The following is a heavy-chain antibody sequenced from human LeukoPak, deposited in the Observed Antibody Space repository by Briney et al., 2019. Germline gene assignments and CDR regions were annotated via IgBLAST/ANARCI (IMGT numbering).Heavy chain of an antibody. D-gene: IGHD3-10*01. J-gene: IGHJ4*02. CDR2: ISGSGAGT. Sequence: GGSLRLSCEVSGFTFGNYAMSWVRQTPGKGLEWISGISGSGAGTDYADSVKGRFTISRDNSKNTLYLQMDGLRAEDTAVYHCAKASRGSGSYSFDYWGQGTLVTVSS. V-gene: IGHV3-23*01. CDR1: GFTFGNYA. CDR3: AKASRGSGSYSFDY.